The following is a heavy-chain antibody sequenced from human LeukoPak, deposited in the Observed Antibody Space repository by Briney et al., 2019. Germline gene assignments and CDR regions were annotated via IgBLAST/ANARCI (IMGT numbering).Heavy chain of an antibody. Sequence: PSQTLSLTCTVSGGSISSGDFYRSWIRQPPGKGPEWIGYIHYSGGAYYNPSLKSRVTITVDTSKNQFSLKLSSVTAADTAVHYCARGYCSGGSCYYFDYWGQGTLVTVSS. CDR1: GGSISSGDFY. CDR3: ARGYCSGGSCYYFDY. CDR2: IHYSGGA. D-gene: IGHD2-15*01. V-gene: IGHV4-30-4*01. J-gene: IGHJ4*02.